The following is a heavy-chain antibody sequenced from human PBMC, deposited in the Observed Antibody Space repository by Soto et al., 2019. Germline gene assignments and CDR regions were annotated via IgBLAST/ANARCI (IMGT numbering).Heavy chain of an antibody. J-gene: IGHJ6*02. CDR2: IKSKPDGGTT. Sequence: GGSLRLSCAASGFIFSNTWMSWVRQTPGKGLEWVGRIKSKPDGGTTDYAAPVKGRFTISRDDSKNTLYLQMNSLKTEDTAVYYCAKALRNGFHYYALDVWGRGTTVTVSS. V-gene: IGHV3-15*01. CDR3: AKALRNGFHYYALDV. D-gene: IGHD2-8*01. CDR1: GFIFSNTW.